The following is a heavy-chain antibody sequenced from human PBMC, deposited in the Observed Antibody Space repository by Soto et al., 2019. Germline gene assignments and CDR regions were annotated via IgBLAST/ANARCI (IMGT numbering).Heavy chain of an antibody. D-gene: IGHD2-8*01. J-gene: IGHJ4*02. CDR1: GFTFSDYW. V-gene: IGHV3-7*03. Sequence: LRLSCAGSGFTFSDYWMNWVRQAPGKGLEWVANIKKDGGGELYVDSVKGRFTISRDNAKNSLFLRMNSLRAEDTAVYYCVREWGRLIHDYWGQGTMVTVSS. CDR2: IKKDGGGE. CDR3: VREWGRLIHDY.